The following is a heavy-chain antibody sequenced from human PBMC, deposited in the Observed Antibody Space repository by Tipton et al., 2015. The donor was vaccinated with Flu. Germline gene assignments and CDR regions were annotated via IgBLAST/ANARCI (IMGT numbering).Heavy chain of an antibody. CDR1: GGSITSYY. CDR3: ARRKTATTRLTYFDY. J-gene: IGHJ4*02. V-gene: IGHV4-59*08. CDR2: IYYSGST. Sequence: TLSLTRTVSGGSITSYYWSWIRQPPGKGLEWIGYIYYSGSTNYNPSLKSRVTISVDTSKNQFSLKLSSVTAADTAVYYCARRKTATTRLTYFDYWGQGTLVTVSS. D-gene: IGHD4-17*01.